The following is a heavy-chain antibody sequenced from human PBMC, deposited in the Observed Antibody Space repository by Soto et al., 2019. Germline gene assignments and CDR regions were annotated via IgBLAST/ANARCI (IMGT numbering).Heavy chain of an antibody. CDR3: ARGSTDEFRRGHIYYRMPV. CDR2: IGTSVNTV. J-gene: IGHJ6*02. Sequence: PGGSLLVPWAGSGFVLSDYYMIWFRQAPGKGLEWVSYIGTSVNTVFYADSVKGRFTISRDNAKKSLYLQMNSLRVEDTAVYYCARGSTDEFRRGHIYYRMPVWGQCTTV. D-gene: IGHD2-21*01. CDR1: GFVLSDYY. V-gene: IGHV3-11*01.